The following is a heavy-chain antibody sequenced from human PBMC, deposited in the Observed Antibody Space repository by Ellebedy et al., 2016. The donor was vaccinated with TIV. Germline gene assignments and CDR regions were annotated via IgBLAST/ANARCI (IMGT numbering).Heavy chain of an antibody. J-gene: IGHJ4*02. CDR3: ARGGGKLRYFDWLFTLDY. Sequence: ASVKVSCKASGYTFTSYGISWVRQAPGQGLEWMGWISAYNGNTNYAQKLQGRVTMTTDTSTSTAYMELRSLRSDDTAVYYCARGGGKLRYFDWLFTLDYWGQGTLVTVSS. D-gene: IGHD3-9*01. CDR1: GYTFTSYG. CDR2: ISAYNGNT. V-gene: IGHV1-18*04.